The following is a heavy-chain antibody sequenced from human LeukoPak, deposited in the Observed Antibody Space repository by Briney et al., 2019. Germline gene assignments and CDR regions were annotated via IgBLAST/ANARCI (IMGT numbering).Heavy chain of an antibody. Sequence: SETLSLTCAVYGGSFSGYYWSWIRQPPGKGLKWIGEINHSGSTNYNPPLKSRVTISVDTSKNQFSLKLSSVTAADTAVYYCARGLGYLYSGYDPARFDYWGQGTLVTVSS. CDR3: ARGLGYLYSGYDPARFDY. J-gene: IGHJ4*02. D-gene: IGHD5-12*01. CDR1: GGSFSGYY. V-gene: IGHV4-34*01. CDR2: INHSGST.